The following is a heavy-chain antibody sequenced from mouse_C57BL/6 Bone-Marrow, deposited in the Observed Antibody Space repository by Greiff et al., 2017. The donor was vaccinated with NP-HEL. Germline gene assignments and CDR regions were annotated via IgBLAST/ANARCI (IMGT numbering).Heavy chain of an antibody. J-gene: IGHJ3*01. CDR1: GYAFTNYL. CDR3: ARRTSYYSSVFAY. Sequence: QVQLKQSGAELVRPGTSVKVSCKASGYAFTNYLIEWVKQRPGQGLEWIGVINPGSGGTNYNEKFKGKATLTADKSSSTAYMQLSSLTSEDSAVYFCARRTSYYSSVFAYWGQGTLVTVSA. V-gene: IGHV1-54*01. D-gene: IGHD2-12*01. CDR2: INPGSGGT.